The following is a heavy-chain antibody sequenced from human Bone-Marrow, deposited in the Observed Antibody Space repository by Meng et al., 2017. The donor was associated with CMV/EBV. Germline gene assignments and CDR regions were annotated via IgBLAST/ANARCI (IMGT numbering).Heavy chain of an antibody. CDR1: GLTFDDYA. V-gene: IGHV3-9*01. D-gene: IGHD3-16*01. CDR2: ISWNSGSI. CDR3: AKDIRSSGGGYYYGMDV. J-gene: IGHJ6*02. Sequence: GGSLRLSCAASGLTFDDYAMHWVRQAPGKGLEWVSGISWNSGSIGYADSVKGRFTISRDNAKNSLYLQMNSLRAEDTALYYCAKDIRSSGGGYYYGMDVWGQGTTVTVSS.